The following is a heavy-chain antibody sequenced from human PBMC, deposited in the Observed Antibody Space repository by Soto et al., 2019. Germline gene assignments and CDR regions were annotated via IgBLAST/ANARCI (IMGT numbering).Heavy chain of an antibody. CDR1: GYTFTSYA. Sequence: ASVKVSCKASGYTFTSYAMHWVLQAPGQRLEWMGWINAGNGNTKYSQKFQGRVTITRDTSASTAYMELSSLRSEDTAVYYCATSSSSVGFDYWGQGNLVTGSS. CDR2: INAGNGNT. J-gene: IGHJ4*02. D-gene: IGHD6-6*01. V-gene: IGHV1-3*01. CDR3: ATSSSSVGFDY.